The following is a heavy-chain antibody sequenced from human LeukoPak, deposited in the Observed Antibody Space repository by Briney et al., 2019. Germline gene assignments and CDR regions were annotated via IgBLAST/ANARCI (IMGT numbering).Heavy chain of an antibody. J-gene: IGHJ6*03. CDR3: ARRYYYDSSGPRPDYYYYYYMDV. V-gene: IGHV4-39*01. Sequence: KTSETLSLTCTVSGGSISSSSYYWGWIRQPPGKGLEWIGSIYYSGSTYYNPSLKSRVTISVDTSKNQFSLKLSSVTAADTAVYYCARRYYYDSSGPRPDYYYYYYMDVWGKGTTVTVSS. CDR1: GGSISSSSYY. CDR2: IYYSGST. D-gene: IGHD3-22*01.